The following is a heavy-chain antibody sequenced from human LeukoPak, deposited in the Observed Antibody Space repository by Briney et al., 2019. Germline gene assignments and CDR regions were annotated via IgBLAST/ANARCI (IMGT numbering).Heavy chain of an antibody. CDR3: ARDHTDIVVVPAAGLDP. CDR1: GYTFTSYN. CDR2: ISAYNGNT. V-gene: IGHV1-18*01. D-gene: IGHD2-2*01. J-gene: IGHJ5*02. Sequence: ASVKVSCKASGYTFTSYNINWVRQAPGQGLEWMGWISAYNGNTNYAQKLQGRVTMTTDTSTSTAYMELRSLRSDDTAVYYCARDHTDIVVVPAAGLDPWGQGTLVTVSS.